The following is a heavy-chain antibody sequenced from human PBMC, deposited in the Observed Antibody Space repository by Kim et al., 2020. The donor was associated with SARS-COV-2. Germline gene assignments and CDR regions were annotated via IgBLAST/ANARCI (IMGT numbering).Heavy chain of an antibody. CDR2: IRQDGNEK. D-gene: IGHD6-13*01. CDR3: ARDRPAAAGTFDY. J-gene: IGHJ4*02. CDR1: GFTFSTYL. Sequence: GGSLRLSCVASGFTFSTYLMSWVRQTPGKGLEWVANIRQDGNEKYYVDSVKGRFTISTDNAKNSLFLQMNSLRAEDTAVYYCARDRPAAAGTFDYWGQGTLVTVSS. V-gene: IGHV3-7*01.